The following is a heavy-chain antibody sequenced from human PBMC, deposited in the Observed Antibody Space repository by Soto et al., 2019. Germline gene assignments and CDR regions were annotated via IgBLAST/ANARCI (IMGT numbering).Heavy chain of an antibody. Sequence: QVQLQESGPGLVKPSETLSLTCTVSGGSIYSSSYSWGWIRQPPGKGLEWSGSIYYSGSTSYNPSLKSRVTISVGTSKSQFSLTLSSVPAADTAVFICARQTNFHGNNRFFALWCQGTLVTVSS. CDR2: IYYSGST. CDR3: ARQTNFHGNNRFFAL. J-gene: IGHJ4*02. CDR1: GGSIYSSSYS. V-gene: IGHV4-39*01. D-gene: IGHD1-20*01.